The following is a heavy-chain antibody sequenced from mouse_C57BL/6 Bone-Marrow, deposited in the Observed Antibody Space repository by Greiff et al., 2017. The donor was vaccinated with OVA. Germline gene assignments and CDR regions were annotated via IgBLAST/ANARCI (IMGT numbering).Heavy chain of an antibody. D-gene: IGHD2-4*01. CDR3: ARSLYDYDYYAMDY. J-gene: IGHJ4*01. Sequence: QVQLKESGAELAKPGASVKLSCKASGYTFTSYWMHWVKQRPGQGLEWIGYLNPSSGYTKYNQKFKDKATLTADKSSSTAYMQLSSLTYEDSAVYYCARSLYDYDYYAMDYWGQGTSVTVSS. CDR1: GYTFTSYW. CDR2: LNPSSGYT. V-gene: IGHV1-7*01.